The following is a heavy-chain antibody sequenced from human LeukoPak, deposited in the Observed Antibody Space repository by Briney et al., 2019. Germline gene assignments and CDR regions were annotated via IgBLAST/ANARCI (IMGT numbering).Heavy chain of an antibody. CDR1: AGSFNGYY. J-gene: IGHJ4*02. V-gene: IGHV4-34*01. CDR2: INHSGST. CDR3: ARSLGYSYISARPKPFDY. D-gene: IGHD5-18*01. Sequence: SETLPLTCAVNAGSFNGYYWSWIRQPPGKGLEWIGAINHSGSTNYNPSLKSRVTISVDASKNQFSLKLSSVTAADTAVYYCARSLGYSYISARPKPFDYWGQGTLVTVSS.